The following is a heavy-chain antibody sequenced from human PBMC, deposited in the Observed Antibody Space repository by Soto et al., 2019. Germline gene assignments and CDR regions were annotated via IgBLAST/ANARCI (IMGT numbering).Heavy chain of an antibody. CDR2: TKNKAQRYTT. J-gene: IGHJ4*02. CDR1: GFTLSDHY. Sequence: EVQLVESGGGLVQPGGSLRLSCVVSGFTLSDHYIDWVRQAPGKGLEWVGRTKNKAQRYTTEYAASVKGRFTISRDDSENSVYLQMNSLITEDTAVYYCVRWDSGNPENWGQGTLVTVSS. V-gene: IGHV3-72*01. CDR3: VRWDSGNPEN. D-gene: IGHD1-26*01.